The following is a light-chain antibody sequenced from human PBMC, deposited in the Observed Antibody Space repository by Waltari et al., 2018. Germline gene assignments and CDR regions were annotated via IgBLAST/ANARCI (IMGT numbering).Light chain of an antibody. V-gene: IGLV2-23*01. CDR3: WSYAGTSTFVV. CDR2: EAN. CDR1: SSAAGSSNP. J-gene: IGLJ2*01. Sequence: HSALTQPASVSGSPGQPIPISCTGTSSAAGSSNPVPWYQHHPGLAPKLMIYEANKRPSGVSNSFSGSKSGNTASLTISGLQADDEADYYCWSYAGTSTFVVFGGGTKLTVL.